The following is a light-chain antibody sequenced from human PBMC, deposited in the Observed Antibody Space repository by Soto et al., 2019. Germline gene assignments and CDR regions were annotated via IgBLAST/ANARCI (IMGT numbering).Light chain of an antibody. CDR3: SSYTSSGALV. CDR1: SSDVGGYNY. J-gene: IGLJ2*01. CDR2: DVS. V-gene: IGLV2-14*03. Sequence: QSALTQPASVSGSPGQSITISCTGTSSDVGGYNYVSWYQQHPGKAPKLMIYDVSNRPSGVSYRFSGSKSGNTASLTISGLQAEDDCDYYCSSYTSSGALVFGGGTKLTVL.